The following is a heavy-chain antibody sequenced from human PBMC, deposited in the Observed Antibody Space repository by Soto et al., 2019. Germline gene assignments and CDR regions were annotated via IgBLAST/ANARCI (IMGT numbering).Heavy chain of an antibody. CDR3: AKDRGRYCSGGRCYLFDF. CDR2: ASYDGNNK. Sequence: QVQLVESGGGGVQPGRSLTLSCAASGFTFSTYAMHWVRQAPGKGLEWVAIASYDGNNKYYADSVKGRFTISRDNSKNTLYMQMNSVRAEDTDVYYCAKDRGRYCSGGRCYLFDFWGQGTLVTVSS. D-gene: IGHD2-15*01. J-gene: IGHJ4*02. CDR1: GFTFSTYA. V-gene: IGHV3-30*04.